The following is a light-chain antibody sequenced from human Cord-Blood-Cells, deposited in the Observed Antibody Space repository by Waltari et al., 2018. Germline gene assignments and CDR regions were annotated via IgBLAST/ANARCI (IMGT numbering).Light chain of an antibody. Sequence: DIQMTQSPSSLSASVGDRVTITCRASQSISSYLNWYQQKPGKAPKLLIYAASSLQSGVPSRFSGSGSVTDFTLTISSLQPEDFATYYCQQSYGTLRTFGQGTKVEIK. J-gene: IGKJ1*01. V-gene: IGKV1-39*01. CDR3: QQSYGTLRT. CDR1: QSISSY. CDR2: AAS.